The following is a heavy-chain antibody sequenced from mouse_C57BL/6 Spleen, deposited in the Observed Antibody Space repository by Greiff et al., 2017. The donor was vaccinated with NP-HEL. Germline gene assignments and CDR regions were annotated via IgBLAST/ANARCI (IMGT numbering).Heavy chain of an antibody. J-gene: IGHJ4*01. CDR3: ARESYSNYPYYAMDY. Sequence: VQLQQSGPVLVKPGASVKMSCKASGYTFTDYYMSWVKQSHGKSLEWIGVINPYNGGTSYNQKFKGKATLTVDKSSSTAYMELNSLTSEDSAVYYCARESYSNYPYYAMDYWGQGTSVTVSS. CDR1: GYTFTDYY. V-gene: IGHV1-19*01. D-gene: IGHD2-5*01. CDR2: INPYNGGT.